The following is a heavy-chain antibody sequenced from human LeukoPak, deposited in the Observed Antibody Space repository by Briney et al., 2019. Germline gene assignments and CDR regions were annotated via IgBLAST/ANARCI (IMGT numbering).Heavy chain of an antibody. D-gene: IGHD6-25*01. J-gene: IGHJ4*02. Sequence: PSGTLSLTCTVSDEVITSNNWWSWVRQPPGKGLEWIGVISYSGSTYYNPSLKSRVTISVDTSKSHFSLKLSSVTAADTAIYYCARLDKGIKAAHFDYWGQGTLVTVSS. CDR3: ARLDKGIKAAHFDY. CDR1: DEVITSNNW. V-gene: IGHV4-4*02. CDR2: ISYSGST.